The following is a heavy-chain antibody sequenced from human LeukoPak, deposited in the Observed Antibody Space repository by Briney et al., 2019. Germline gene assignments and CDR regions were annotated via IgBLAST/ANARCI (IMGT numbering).Heavy chain of an antibody. CDR3: ARAKQQLVDWFDP. J-gene: IGHJ5*02. CDR1: GGSISSSSYY. V-gene: IGHV4-39*01. Sequence: TSETLSLTCTVSGGSISSSSYYWGWIRQPPGKGLEWIGSIYYSGSTYYNPSLKSRVTISVDTSKNQFSLKLSSVTAADTAVYYCARAKQQLVDWFDPWGQGTLVTVSS. CDR2: IYYSGST. D-gene: IGHD6-13*01.